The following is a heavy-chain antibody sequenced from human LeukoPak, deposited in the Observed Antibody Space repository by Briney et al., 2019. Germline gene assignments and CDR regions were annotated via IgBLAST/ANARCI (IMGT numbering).Heavy chain of an antibody. Sequence: SETLSLTCAVYGGSFSGYYWSWIRQPPGKGLEWIGEINHSGSTNYNPSLKSRVTISVDTSKNQFSLKLSSVTAADTAVYYCARQRRYSSGWPKYYYYYYGMDVWGQGTTVTVSS. V-gene: IGHV4-34*01. J-gene: IGHJ6*02. D-gene: IGHD6-19*01. CDR3: ARQRRYSSGWPKYYYYYYGMDV. CDR2: INHSGST. CDR1: GGSFSGYY.